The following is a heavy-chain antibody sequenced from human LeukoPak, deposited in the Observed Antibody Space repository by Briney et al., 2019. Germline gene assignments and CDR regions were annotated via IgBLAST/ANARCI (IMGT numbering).Heavy chain of an antibody. CDR1: GGSFSRYA. CDR3: ARGVDDILTGYYGGGMDV. Sequence: SVKVSCKAPGGSFSRYAISWVRQAPGQGPEWMGGIIPIFGTANYAQKFQGRVTITADESTSTAYMELSSLRSEDTAVYYCARGVDDILTGYYGGGMDVWGKGTSVTVSS. J-gene: IGHJ6*04. CDR2: IIPIFGTA. D-gene: IGHD3-9*01. V-gene: IGHV1-69*13.